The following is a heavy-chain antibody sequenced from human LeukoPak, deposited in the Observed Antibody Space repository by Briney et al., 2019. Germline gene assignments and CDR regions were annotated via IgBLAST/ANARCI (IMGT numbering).Heavy chain of an antibody. CDR3: ARGALHVFDY. D-gene: IGHD3-10*02. J-gene: IGHJ4*02. V-gene: IGHV3-48*03. CDR2: ISTSGSPT. CDR1: GFTFSDYE. Sequence: PGGSLRLSCAASGFTFSDYEINWVRQAPGKGLEWVSCISTSGSPTYYADSVRGRFTISRDNAKNSLFLQMNTLTVEDTAVYYCARGALHVFDYWGQGTPVTVSS.